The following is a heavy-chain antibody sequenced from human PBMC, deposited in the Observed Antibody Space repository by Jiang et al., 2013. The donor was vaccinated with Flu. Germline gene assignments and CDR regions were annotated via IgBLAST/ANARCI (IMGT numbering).Heavy chain of an antibody. V-gene: IGHV1-46*03. J-gene: IGHJ4*02. CDR1: GYRFPGYL. CDR2: INPSGGGT. Sequence: VKKPGASVKVSCKASGYRFPGYLMHWVRQAPGRGLEWMGVINPSGGGTSYAQNLQGRVTMTVDASTNTVYMDLSRLRFEDTGLYYCVRDFATTERGFWGQGTLVTVSS. D-gene: IGHD1-1*01. CDR3: VRDFATTERGF.